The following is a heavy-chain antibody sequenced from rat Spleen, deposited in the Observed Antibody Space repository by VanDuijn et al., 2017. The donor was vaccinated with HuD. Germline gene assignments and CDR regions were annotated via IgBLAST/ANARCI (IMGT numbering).Heavy chain of an antibody. CDR1: GFTFSDHH. Sequence: EVQLVESDGGLVQPGRSLKLSCAASGFTFSDHHMAWVRQAPTKGLEWVATISFDGSGTYYRDSVKGRFTISGDNTENTLHLQMDSLRSEDSATYYCARGYYGSNPDNWFAYWGQGTLVTVSS. V-gene: IGHV5-29*01. D-gene: IGHD1-7*01. CDR3: ARGYYGSNPDNWFAY. J-gene: IGHJ3*01. CDR2: ISFDGSGT.